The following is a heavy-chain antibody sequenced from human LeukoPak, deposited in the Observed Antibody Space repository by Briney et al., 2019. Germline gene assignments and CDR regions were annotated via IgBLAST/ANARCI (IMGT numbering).Heavy chain of an antibody. D-gene: IGHD3-22*01. Sequence: SETLSLTCTVSGGSISSYYWSWIRQPPGKGLEWIGYIYYSGSTNYNPSLKSRVTISVDASKNQFSLKLSSVTAADTAVYYCAGASLFYYDSSGYPAGKGNLDYWGQGTLVTVSS. CDR2: IYYSGST. J-gene: IGHJ4*02. V-gene: IGHV4-59*01. CDR1: GGSISSYY. CDR3: AGASLFYYDSSGYPAGKGNLDY.